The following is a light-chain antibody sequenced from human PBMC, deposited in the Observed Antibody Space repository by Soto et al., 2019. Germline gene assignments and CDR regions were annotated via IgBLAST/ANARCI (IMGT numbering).Light chain of an antibody. CDR1: SSDVGSYNL. V-gene: IGLV2-23*02. CDR2: EVS. Sequence: QSALTQPASVFGSPGQSITISCTGTSSDVGSYNLVSWYQQHPGKAPKLMIYEVSKRPSGVSNRFSGSKSGNTASLTISGLQAEDEADYYCCSYAGQVFGGGTKLTVL. CDR3: CSYAGQV. J-gene: IGLJ3*02.